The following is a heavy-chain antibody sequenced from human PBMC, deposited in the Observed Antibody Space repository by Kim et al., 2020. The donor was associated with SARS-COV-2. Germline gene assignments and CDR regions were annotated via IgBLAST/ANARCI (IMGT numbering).Heavy chain of an antibody. CDR3: ARSKAGRVPNWFDP. V-gene: IGHV1-18*04. D-gene: IGHD6-13*01. J-gene: IGHJ5*02. CDR2: ISAYNGNT. Sequence: ASVKVSCKASGYTFTSYDIIWVRQAPGQGLEWMGWISAYNGNTNYAQKLQGRVTMTTDTSTSTAYMELRSLRSDDTAVYYCARSKAGRVPNWFDPWGQGTLVTVSS. CDR1: GYTFTSYD.